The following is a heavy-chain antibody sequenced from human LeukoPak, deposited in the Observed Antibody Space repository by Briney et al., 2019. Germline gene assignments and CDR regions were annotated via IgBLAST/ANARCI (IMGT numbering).Heavy chain of an antibody. CDR1: GGTFSSYA. CDR3: ARDLLWFGESDFYYGMDV. CDR2: IIPILGIA. J-gene: IGHJ6*02. Sequence: GASVKVSCKASGGTFSSYAISWVRQAPGQGLEWMGRIIPILGIANYAQKFQGRVTLARDTSTSTVYMELSSLTSEDTAVYYCARDLLWFGESDFYYGMDVWGQGTTVTVSS. V-gene: IGHV1-69*04. D-gene: IGHD3-10*01.